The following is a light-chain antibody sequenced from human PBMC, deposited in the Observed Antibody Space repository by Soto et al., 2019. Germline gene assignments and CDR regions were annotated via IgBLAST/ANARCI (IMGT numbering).Light chain of an antibody. V-gene: IGLV2-14*01. CDR2: DVS. CDR1: TSDVGRYNY. CDR3: NSYTSSSTYV. J-gene: IGLJ1*01. Sequence: QSVLTQPASVSGSPGQSITISCTGTTSDVGRYNYVSWYQQHPGKATKLIIYDVSNRPSGVSNRFSGSKSGNTASLTISGLQAEDEADYYCNSYTSSSTYVFGTGTKSPS.